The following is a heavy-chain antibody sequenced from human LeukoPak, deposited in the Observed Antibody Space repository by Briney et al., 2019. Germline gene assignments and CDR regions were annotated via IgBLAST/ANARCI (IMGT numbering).Heavy chain of an antibody. Sequence: SETLSLTCTVSGGSISSYYWNWIRQPPGKGPEWIAHISYIGTTNYNPSLKSRVTISEDTSKNQFSLKLSSVTAADTAVYYCATFSSGRNWYDPWGQGTLVTVSS. CDR2: ISYIGTT. CDR1: GGSISSYY. CDR3: ATFSSGRNWYDP. J-gene: IGHJ5*02. V-gene: IGHV4-59*08. D-gene: IGHD5-18*01.